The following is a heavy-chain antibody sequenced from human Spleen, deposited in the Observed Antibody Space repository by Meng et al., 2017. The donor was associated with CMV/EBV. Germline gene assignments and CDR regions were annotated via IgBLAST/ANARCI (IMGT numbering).Heavy chain of an antibody. CDR2: IYYSEGT. Sequence: TVSGGSISSGGYYWTWIRQHPGKGLEYIGYIYYSEGTYYNPSLKSRVTMSIDTSKNQFSLKLSSVTAADTAMYYCARDRFGYGPFDYWGQGTLVTVSS. V-gene: IGHV4-31*03. CDR3: ARDRFGYGPFDY. CDR1: GGSISSGGYY. J-gene: IGHJ4*02. D-gene: IGHD5-18*01.